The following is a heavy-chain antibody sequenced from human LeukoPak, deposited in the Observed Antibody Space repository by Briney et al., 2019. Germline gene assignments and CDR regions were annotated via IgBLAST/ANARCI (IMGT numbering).Heavy chain of an antibody. V-gene: IGHV6-1*01. Sequence: TSQTLSHTCAMPGDSVSRYSAAWNWVRHSPERGLEWLGRPYDRAMGYNEYAVSVKRRRSIGVETKKKQFSLPRKSVAPEDTAVYYCARDYYYGMDVWGQGTTVTVSS. CDR1: GDSVSRYSAA. J-gene: IGHJ6*02. CDR2: PYDRAMGYN. CDR3: ARDYYYGMDV.